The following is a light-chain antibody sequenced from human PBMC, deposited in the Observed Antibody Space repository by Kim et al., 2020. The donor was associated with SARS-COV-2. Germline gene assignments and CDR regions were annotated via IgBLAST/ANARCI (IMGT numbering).Light chain of an antibody. V-gene: IGKV3-15*01. CDR1: QSVCSN. CDR2: GAS. J-gene: IGKJ1*01. Sequence: EIVMTQSPVTLSVSPGERATLSCRASQSVCSNLAWYQQKPGQAPRLLIYGASTRATGIPARFSGSGSGTEFTLTISSLQSEDFAVYYCQHYNNWPPWTFGQGTKVDIK. CDR3: QHYNNWPPWT.